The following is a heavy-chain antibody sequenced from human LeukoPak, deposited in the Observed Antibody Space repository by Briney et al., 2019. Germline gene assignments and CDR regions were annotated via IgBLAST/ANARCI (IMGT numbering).Heavy chain of an antibody. D-gene: IGHD6-19*01. Sequence: ASVTVSCKASGYIFTNYGISWFRQAPGQGLEWVTWISAYDGDTKNAQEFQGRVTMTTDTSTSTAYMELRSLRSDDTAVYYCGRDRPYRSGWYTDYWGQGTLVTVSS. V-gene: IGHV1-18*01. J-gene: IGHJ4*02. CDR1: GYIFTNYG. CDR2: ISAYDGDT. CDR3: GRDRPYRSGWYTDY.